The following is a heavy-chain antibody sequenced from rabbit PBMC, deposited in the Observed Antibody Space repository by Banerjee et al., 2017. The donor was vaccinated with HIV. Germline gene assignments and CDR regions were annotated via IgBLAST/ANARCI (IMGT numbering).Heavy chain of an antibody. D-gene: IGHD4-1*01. CDR2: IYTGSSGST. CDR3: ARDLAGVIGWNFNL. J-gene: IGHJ4*01. Sequence: QEQLEESGGDLVKPEGSLTLTCTASGFSFSSSYWMCWVRQAPGKGLEWIGCIYTGSSGSTDYASWAKGRFTISRSTSLNTVTLQMTSLTAADTATYFCARDLAGVIGWNFNLWGPGTLVTVS. V-gene: IGHV1S45*01. CDR1: GFSFSSSYW.